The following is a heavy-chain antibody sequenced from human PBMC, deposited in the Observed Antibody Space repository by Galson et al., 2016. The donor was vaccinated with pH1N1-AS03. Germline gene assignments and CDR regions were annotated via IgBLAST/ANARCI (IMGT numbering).Heavy chain of an antibody. CDR3: AKDKGSSRHDDY. CDR1: GFSFSSYA. J-gene: IGHJ4*02. D-gene: IGHD6-13*01. Sequence: SLRLSCAASGFSFSSYAMSWVRQAPGKGLQWVSSITSGGNTYYADSAKGRFTITRDNSKQTLYLQMNSLRAEDAAVYLCAKDKGSSRHDDYWGQGTRVTVSS. CDR2: ITSGGNT. V-gene: IGHV3-23*01.